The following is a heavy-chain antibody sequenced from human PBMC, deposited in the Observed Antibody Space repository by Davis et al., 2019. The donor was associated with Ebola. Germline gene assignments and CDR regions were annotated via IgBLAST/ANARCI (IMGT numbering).Heavy chain of an antibody. Sequence: GESLKISCAASGFTFDDYGMSWVRQAPGKGLEWVSGINWNGGSTTYADSVKGRFTISRDNAKNTLYLEMNSLRAEDTAVYYCASGRGYSAYGGFDYWGQGTLVTVSS. J-gene: IGHJ4*02. CDR1: GFTFDDYG. D-gene: IGHD5-12*01. CDR2: INWNGGST. CDR3: ASGRGYSAYGGFDY. V-gene: IGHV3-20*04.